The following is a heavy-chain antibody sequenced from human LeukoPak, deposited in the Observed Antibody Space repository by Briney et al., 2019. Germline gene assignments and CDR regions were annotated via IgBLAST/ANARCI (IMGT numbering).Heavy chain of an antibody. J-gene: IGHJ5*02. CDR3: ARGLGAAAGTPWFDP. CDR2: INPNSGGT. D-gene: IGHD6-13*01. V-gene: IGHV1-2*04. Sequence: ASVKVSCKASGYTFTSYYMHWVRQAPGQGLEWMGWINPNSGGTNYAQKFQGWVTMTRDTSISTAYMELSRLRSDDTAVYYCARGLGAAAGTPWFDPWGQGTLVTVSS. CDR1: GYTFTSYY.